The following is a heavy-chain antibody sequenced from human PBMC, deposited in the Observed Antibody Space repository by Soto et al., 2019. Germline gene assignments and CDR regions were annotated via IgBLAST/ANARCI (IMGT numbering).Heavy chain of an antibody. V-gene: IGHV3-23*01. CDR2: ISGSGSST. J-gene: IGHJ4*02. CDR3: AKDHKTTVTSWGSFDY. D-gene: IGHD4-17*01. Sequence: PGGSLRLSCAASGFTFSNYAMSWVRQAPGKGLEWVSGISGSGSSTYYADSVKGRFTISRDNSKNTLYLQMNSLRAEDTAVYYFAKDHKTTVTSWGSFDYRGQGTLVTVSS. CDR1: GFTFSNYA.